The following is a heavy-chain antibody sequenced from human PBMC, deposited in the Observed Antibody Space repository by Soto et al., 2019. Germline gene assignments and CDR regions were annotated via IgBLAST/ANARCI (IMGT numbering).Heavy chain of an antibody. CDR3: ARARTAYYDFWSGPDPRVNWFDP. D-gene: IGHD3-3*01. CDR1: GYTFTSYG. CDR2: ISAYNGNT. J-gene: IGHJ5*02. V-gene: IGHV1-18*01. Sequence: ASVKVSCKASGYTFTSYGISWVRQAPGQGLEWMGWISAYNGNTNYAQKLQGRVTMTTDTSTSTAYMELRSLRSDDTAAYYCARARTAYYDFWSGPDPRVNWFDPWGQGTLVTVS.